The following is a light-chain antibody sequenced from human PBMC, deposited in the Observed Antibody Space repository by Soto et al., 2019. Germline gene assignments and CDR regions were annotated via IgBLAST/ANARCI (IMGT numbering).Light chain of an antibody. V-gene: IGKV1-39*01. CDR3: QQSHSTPSWT. CDR2: AAS. Sequence: DIQMTQSPSSLSASVGDRVTITCRASQRINSYLNWYQQKPGKAPKLLIYAASSLQSGVPSRFSGSGSGTDFTLTISSLQPEDSATYYCQQSHSTPSWTFGQGTRWIS. CDR1: QRINSY. J-gene: IGKJ1*01.